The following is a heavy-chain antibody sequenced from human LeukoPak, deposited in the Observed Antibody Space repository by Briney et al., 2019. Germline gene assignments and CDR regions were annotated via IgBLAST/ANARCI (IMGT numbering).Heavy chain of an antibody. Sequence: SETLSLTCAVYGGSFSGYYWSWIRQPPGKGLEWIGEINHSGSTNYNPSLQSRVTISVDTSKNQFSLKLSSVTAADTAVYYCARVGAGSSSWLNYFDYWGQGTLVTVSS. J-gene: IGHJ4*02. CDR3: ARVGAGSSSWLNYFDY. V-gene: IGHV4-34*01. D-gene: IGHD6-13*01. CDR1: GGSFSGYY. CDR2: INHSGST.